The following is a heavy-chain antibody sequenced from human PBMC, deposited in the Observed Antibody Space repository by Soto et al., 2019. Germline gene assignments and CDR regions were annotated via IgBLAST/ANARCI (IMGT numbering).Heavy chain of an antibody. Sequence: ASVKVSCKASGYTFTSYGISWVRQAPGQGLEWMGWISAYNGNTNYAQKLQGRVTMTTDTSTNTAYMDLRSLRSDDTAVYYCAREVAYITIFGVVHEYFDYWGQGTLVTVSS. CDR3: AREVAYITIFGVVHEYFDY. CDR2: ISAYNGNT. D-gene: IGHD3-3*01. J-gene: IGHJ4*02. CDR1: GYTFTSYG. V-gene: IGHV1-18*01.